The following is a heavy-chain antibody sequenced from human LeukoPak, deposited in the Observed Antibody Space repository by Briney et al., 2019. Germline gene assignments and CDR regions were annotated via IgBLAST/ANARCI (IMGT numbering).Heavy chain of an antibody. V-gene: IGHV4-59*01. D-gene: IGHD1-26*01. Sequence: PSETLSLTCTVSGGSISSYYWSWIRQPPGKGLEWIGYIYYSGSTNYNPSLKSRVTISVDTSKNQFSLKLSSVTAADTAVYYCAKSQWELLGNWFDPWGQGTLVTVSS. CDR1: GGSISSYY. CDR2: IYYSGST. J-gene: IGHJ5*02. CDR3: AKSQWELLGNWFDP.